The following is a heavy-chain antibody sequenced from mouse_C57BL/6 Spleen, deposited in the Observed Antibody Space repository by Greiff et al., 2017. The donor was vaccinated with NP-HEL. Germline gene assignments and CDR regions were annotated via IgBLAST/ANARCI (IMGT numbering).Heavy chain of an antibody. D-gene: IGHD2-4*01. CDR1: GYTFTDYN. CDR3: ARWYDYDGYFDG. Sequence: EVKLVESGPELVKPGASVKIPCKASGYTFTDYNMDWVKQSHGKSLEWIGDINPNNGGTIYNQKFKGKATLTVDKSSSTAYMELRSLTSEDTAVYYCARWYDYDGYFDGWGTGTTVTVSS. J-gene: IGHJ1*03. CDR2: INPNNGGT. V-gene: IGHV1-18*01.